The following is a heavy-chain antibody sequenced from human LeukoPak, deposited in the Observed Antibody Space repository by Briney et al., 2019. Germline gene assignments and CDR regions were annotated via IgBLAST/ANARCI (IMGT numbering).Heavy chain of an antibody. CDR2: IIPIFGTA. CDR1: GGTFSSYA. D-gene: IGHD3-3*01. V-gene: IGHV1-69*01. CDR3: ARGPARITIFGVVISGPRDYYGMDV. J-gene: IGHJ6*02. Sequence: SVKVSCKASGGTFSSYAISWVRQAPGQGLEWMGGIIPIFGTANYAQKFQGRVTITADESTSTAYMELSSLRSEDTAVYYCARGPARITIFGVVISGPRDYYGMDVWGQGTTVTVSS.